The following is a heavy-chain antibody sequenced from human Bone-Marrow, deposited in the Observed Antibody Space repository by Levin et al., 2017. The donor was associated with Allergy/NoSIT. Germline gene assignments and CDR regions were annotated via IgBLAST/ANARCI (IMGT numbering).Heavy chain of an antibody. Sequence: QTLSLTCTFSGFSLSTSGVRVSWVRQPPGKALEWLARIDWDDDKFYSTSLKTRLTISKDTSKNQVVLTMTNMDPVDTATYYCARTAPGVFTYGYYFDYWGQGTLVTVSS. CDR3: ARTAPGVFTYGYYFDY. CDR2: IDWDDDK. CDR1: GFSLSTSGVR. D-gene: IGHD2-8*01. J-gene: IGHJ4*02. V-gene: IGHV2-70*04.